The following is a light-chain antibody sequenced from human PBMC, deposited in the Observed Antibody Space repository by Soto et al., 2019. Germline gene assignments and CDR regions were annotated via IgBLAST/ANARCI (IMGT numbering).Light chain of an antibody. CDR3: QQYDNLPLT. J-gene: IGKJ4*01. CDR1: QDIKDY. V-gene: IGKV1-33*01. CDR2: DAS. Sequence: DIQTTQSPSFLSASVGDRVTITCQASQDIKDYLNWYQQKSGKATILLIYDASDLETGVPSRFSGSGSGTDFTFTINSLQPEDIATYYCQQYDNLPLTFGGGTKVDI.